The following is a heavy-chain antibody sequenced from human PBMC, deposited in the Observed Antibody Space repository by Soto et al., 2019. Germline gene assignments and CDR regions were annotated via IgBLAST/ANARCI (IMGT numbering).Heavy chain of an antibody. D-gene: IGHD3-22*01. Sequence: QVQLVQSGGGVVQPGRSLRLSCVASGFTFSSFAMHWVRQAPVKGLEWVAVISFDGGITYYADSVKGRFTISRDNSKNTVFLQMNGLRTADTAVYYCARSGYYDSSFDYWGQGTLVTDSS. CDR2: ISFDGGIT. J-gene: IGHJ4*02. V-gene: IGHV3-30*04. CDR3: ARSGYYDSSFDY. CDR1: GFTFSSFA.